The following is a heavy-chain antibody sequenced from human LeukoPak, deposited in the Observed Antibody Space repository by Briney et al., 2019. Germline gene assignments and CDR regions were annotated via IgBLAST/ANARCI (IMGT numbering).Heavy chain of an antibody. CDR2: IYYSGST. D-gene: IGHD3-10*01. Sequence: SETLSLTCTVSGGSISSGGYYWSWIRQHPGKGLEWIGYIYYSGSTYYNPSLKSRVTISVDTSKNQFSLKLSSVTAADTAVYYCARVGGSGSPRNAFDIWGQGTMVTVSS. J-gene: IGHJ3*02. V-gene: IGHV4-31*03. CDR3: ARVGGSGSPRNAFDI. CDR1: GGSISSGGYY.